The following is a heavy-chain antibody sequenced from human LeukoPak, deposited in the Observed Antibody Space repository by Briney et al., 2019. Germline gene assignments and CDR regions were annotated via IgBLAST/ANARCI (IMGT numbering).Heavy chain of an antibody. CDR1: GFTFSSSW. CDR2: ITRDGSST. D-gene: IGHD3-16*01. Sequence: GGSLRLSCAASGFTFSSSWMHWVRQAPGKGLVWVSRITRDGSSTTYGDSVKGRFTTSRDNAKNTLYLQMDSLRDDDTAVYYCARDPGYESWSPFWGGMDVWGNGTTVIVSS. CDR3: ARDPGYESWSPFWGGMDV. J-gene: IGHJ6*04. V-gene: IGHV3-74*01.